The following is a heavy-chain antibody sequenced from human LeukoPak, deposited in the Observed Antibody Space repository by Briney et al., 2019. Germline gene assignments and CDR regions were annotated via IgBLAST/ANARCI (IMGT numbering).Heavy chain of an antibody. CDR3: AKGTTVTTFYYYGMDV. V-gene: IGHV3-23*01. CDR2: ISGSGGST. J-gene: IGHJ6*02. Sequence: PGGSLRLSCAASGFTFSSYAMSWVRRAPGKGLEWVSAISGSGGSTYYADSVKGRFTLSRDNSKNTLYLQMNSLRAEDTAVYYCAKGTTVTTFYYYGMDVWGQGTTVTVSS. CDR1: GFTFSSYA. D-gene: IGHD4-17*01.